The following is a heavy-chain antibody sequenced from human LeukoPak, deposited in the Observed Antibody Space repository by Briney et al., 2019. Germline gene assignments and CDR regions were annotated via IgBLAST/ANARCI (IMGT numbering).Heavy chain of an antibody. CDR3: ARDLRSYDILTGLDY. CDR1: GFTFSSYG. V-gene: IGHV3-33*01. CDR2: IWYDGSNK. J-gene: IGHJ4*02. D-gene: IGHD3-9*01. Sequence: GRSLRLSCAASGFTFSSYGMHWVRQAPGKGLEWVAVIWYDGSNKYYADSVKGRFTISRDNSKNTLYLQMNSLRAEDTAVYYCARDLRSYDILTGLDYWGQGTLVTVSS.